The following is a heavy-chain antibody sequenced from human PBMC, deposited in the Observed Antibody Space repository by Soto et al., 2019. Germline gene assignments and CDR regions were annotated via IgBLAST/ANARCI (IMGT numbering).Heavy chain of an antibody. CDR3: VKGGRIAGQVYHFDD. CDR1: GFTFSNYW. V-gene: IGHV3-74*01. CDR2: INFDESTT. J-gene: IGHJ4*02. D-gene: IGHD6-13*01. Sequence: EVQLVESGGGLVQPGGSLRLSCAASGFTFSNYWMHWVRQAPGKGLVWVSRINFDESTTTYADSVKGRFTISRDNANNTLYLQLNSLRADDTVIYYCVKGGRIAGQVYHFDDWGQGALCTVSA.